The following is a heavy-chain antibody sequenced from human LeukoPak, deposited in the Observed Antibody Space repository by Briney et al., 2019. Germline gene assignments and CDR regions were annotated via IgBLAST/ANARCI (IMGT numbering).Heavy chain of an antibody. D-gene: IGHD3-10*01. CDR2: IYYSGST. CDR1: GGSISSSSYY. Sequence: SETLSLTCTVSGGSISSSSYYWGWIRQPPGKGLEWIGSIYYSGSTYYNPSLKSRVTISVDTSKNQFSLKLSSVTAADTAVYYCARPAGGYYYGSGSYFDPWGQGTLVTVSS. CDR3: ARPAGGYYYGSGSYFDP. J-gene: IGHJ5*02. V-gene: IGHV4-39*07.